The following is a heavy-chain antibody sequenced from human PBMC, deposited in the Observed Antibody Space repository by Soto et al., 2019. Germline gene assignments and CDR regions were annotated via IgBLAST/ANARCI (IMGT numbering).Heavy chain of an antibody. CDR3: AKDLTGYYYCSGRAAFDY. CDR2: ISYDGSNK. J-gene: IGHJ4*02. V-gene: IGHV3-30*18. Sequence: ESGGGVVQPGRSLRLSCAASGFTFSSYGMHWVRQAPGKGLEWVAVISYDGSNKDYADSVKGRFTISRDNSNNTLYLQMNRLRAEDTAVYYCAKDLTGYYYCSGRAAFDYWGQGNLVTVSS. CDR1: GFTFSSYG. D-gene: IGHD3-10*01.